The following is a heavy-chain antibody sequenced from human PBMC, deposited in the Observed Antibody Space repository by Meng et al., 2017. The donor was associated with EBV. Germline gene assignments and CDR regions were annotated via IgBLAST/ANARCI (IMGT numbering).Heavy chain of an antibody. J-gene: IGHJ4*02. V-gene: IGHV1-69*06. Sequence: QGQLVQSGAKVKTPGSSVKVSCKASGCTFSSYAISWVRQAPGQGLEWMGGIIPIFGTANYAQKFQGRVTITADKSTSTAYMELSSLRSEDTAVYYCARAEIAAAGRLDYWGQGTLVTVSS. CDR3: ARAEIAAAGRLDY. CDR1: GCTFSSYA. CDR2: IIPIFGTA. D-gene: IGHD6-13*01.